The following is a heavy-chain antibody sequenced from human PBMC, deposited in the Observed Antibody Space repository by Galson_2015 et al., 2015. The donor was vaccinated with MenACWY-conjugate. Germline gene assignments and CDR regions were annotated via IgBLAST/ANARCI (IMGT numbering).Heavy chain of an antibody. D-gene: IGHD5-18*01. CDR3: ARDLQGYNSSLYRSFDY. Sequence: SLRLSCAASGLTISSYGMHWVRQAPGKGLQWVAFIWNDGSRKYYADSVKGRFTISRDNSKNTLYLQMNSLSNEDTAVYYCARDLQGYNSSLYRSFDYWGQGTLVTVSS. CDR2: IWNDGSRK. V-gene: IGHV3-30*02. CDR1: GLTISSYG. J-gene: IGHJ4*02.